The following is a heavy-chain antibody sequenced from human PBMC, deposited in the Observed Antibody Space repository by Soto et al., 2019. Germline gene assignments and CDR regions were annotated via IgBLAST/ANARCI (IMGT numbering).Heavy chain of an antibody. CDR3: VRERSSGWYVDY. J-gene: IGHJ4*02. Sequence: QVQLVQSGAEVKKPGASVKVSCKASGYTFTSYDVNWVRQATGQGLEWMGWMNPNSGNTGYAQKFQGRVTMTRNTSISTAYMELSSLRSEDTAVYYCVRERSSGWYVDYWGQGTLVTVSS. CDR1: GYTFTSYD. V-gene: IGHV1-8*01. D-gene: IGHD6-19*01. CDR2: MNPNSGNT.